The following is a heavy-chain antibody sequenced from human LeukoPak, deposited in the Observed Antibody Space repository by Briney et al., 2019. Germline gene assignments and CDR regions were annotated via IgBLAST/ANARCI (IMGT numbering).Heavy chain of an antibody. Sequence: SETLSLTCTVSGGSITGSYWSWIRQPAGKGLEWIGRIYTSGSTDYNPSLQSRVAISVDASKNQFSLKVASVTAADTAVYYCARDLADTAMITAYWGQGTLVTVSS. J-gene: IGHJ4*02. V-gene: IGHV4-4*07. CDR2: IYTSGST. D-gene: IGHD5-18*01. CDR3: ARDLADTAMITAY. CDR1: GGSITGSY.